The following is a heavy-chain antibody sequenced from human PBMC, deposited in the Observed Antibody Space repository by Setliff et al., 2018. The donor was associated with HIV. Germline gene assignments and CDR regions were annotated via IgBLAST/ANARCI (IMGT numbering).Heavy chain of an antibody. CDR2: IYYSGST. Sequence: RDPPGEGLEWIGYIYYSGSTTYNPTLKSRVTMSIDTSKNQFSLKVRSVSAADTAVYYCARDPPGYGDSNDYWGQGMLVTVSS. J-gene: IGHJ4*02. V-gene: IGHV4-59*01. D-gene: IGHD4-17*01. CDR3: ARDPPGYGDSNDY.